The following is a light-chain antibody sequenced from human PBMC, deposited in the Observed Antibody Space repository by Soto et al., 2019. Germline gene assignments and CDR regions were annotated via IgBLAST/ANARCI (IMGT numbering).Light chain of an antibody. CDR1: QSVTSSY. V-gene: IGKV3-20*01. Sequence: EIVLTQSPGTLPLSPGERATLSCRASQSVTSSYLAWYQQKPGQAPRLLIYGTTSRATGTPDRFSGSGSGTDFTLTINRLEPEDVAVYYCQQYDSSPPSITFGQGTRLEIK. CDR3: QQYDSSPPSIT. J-gene: IGKJ5*01. CDR2: GTT.